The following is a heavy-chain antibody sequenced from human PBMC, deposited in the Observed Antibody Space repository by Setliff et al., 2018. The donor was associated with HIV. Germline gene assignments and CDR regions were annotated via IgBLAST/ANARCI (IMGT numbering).Heavy chain of an antibody. J-gene: IGHJ6*03. CDR2: IKSELDGGTT. V-gene: IGHV3-15*01. CDR1: GFTFSNAW. CDR3: ARGRLLWSGSYYYYYMDV. D-gene: IGHD3-10*01. Sequence: PGGSLRLSCAASGFTFSNAWMNWVRQAPGKGLEWLGRIKSELDGGTTDYAAPVKDRFTISRDDSRNTLYLQMNSLKTEDTAVYYCARGRLLWSGSYYYYYMDVWGKGTTVTSP.